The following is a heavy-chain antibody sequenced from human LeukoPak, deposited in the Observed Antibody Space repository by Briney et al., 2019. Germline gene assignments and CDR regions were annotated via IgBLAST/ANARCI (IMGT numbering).Heavy chain of an antibody. D-gene: IGHD3-10*01. CDR2: INHSGST. Sequence: SETLSLTCAVYGGSFSGYYWSWIRQPPGKGLEWIGEINHSGSTNYNPSLKSRVTISVDTSKNQFSLKLSSVTAADTAVYYCARGPPEMLTVVWFGEYAFDIWGQGTMVTVSS. V-gene: IGHV4-34*01. J-gene: IGHJ3*02. CDR3: ARGPPEMLTVVWFGEYAFDI. CDR1: GGSFSGYY.